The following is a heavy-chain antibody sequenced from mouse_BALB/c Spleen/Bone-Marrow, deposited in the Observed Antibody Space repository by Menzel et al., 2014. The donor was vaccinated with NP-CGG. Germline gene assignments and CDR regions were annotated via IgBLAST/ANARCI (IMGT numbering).Heavy chain of an antibody. D-gene: IGHD4-1*01. CDR3: ARDLGDY. CDR2: IRNKANGYTT. CDR1: GFTFTDYY. J-gene: IGHJ2*01. Sequence: DVQLVESGGGLVQPGGSLRLSCATSGFTFTDYYMSWVRQPPGKALEWLGFIRNKANGYTTEYSASVKGRFTISRDNSQSILYLQMNTLRAEDSATYYCARDLGDYWGQGTTLTVSS. V-gene: IGHV7-3*02.